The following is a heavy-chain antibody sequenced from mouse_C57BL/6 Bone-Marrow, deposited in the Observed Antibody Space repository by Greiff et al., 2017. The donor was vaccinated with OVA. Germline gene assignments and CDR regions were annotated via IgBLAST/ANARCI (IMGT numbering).Heavy chain of an antibody. CDR3: ARYRGGAFYAMDY. CDR1: GFTFTDYY. V-gene: IGHV7-3*01. Sequence: EVQVVESGGGLVQPGGSLSLSCAASGFTFTDYYMSWVRQPPGKALEWLGFIRNKANGYTTEYSASVKGRFTISRDNSQSILYLQMNALRAEDSATYYCARYRGGAFYAMDYWGQGTSVTVSS. D-gene: IGHD1-1*02. CDR2: IRNKANGYTT. J-gene: IGHJ4*01.